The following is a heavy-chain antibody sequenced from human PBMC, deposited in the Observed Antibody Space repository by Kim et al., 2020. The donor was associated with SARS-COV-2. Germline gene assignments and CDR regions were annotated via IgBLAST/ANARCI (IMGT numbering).Heavy chain of an antibody. J-gene: IGHJ4*02. CDR3: AKFGSGWYSSGYYQFDY. V-gene: IGHV3-23*01. CDR2: ISGSGGST. CDR1: GFTFSSYA. D-gene: IGHD3-22*01. Sequence: GGSLRLSCAASGFTFSSYAMSWVRQAPGKGLEWVSAISGSGGSTYYADSVKGRFTISRDNSKNTLYLQMNSLRAEDTAVYYCAKFGSGWYSSGYYQFDYWGQGTLVTVSS.